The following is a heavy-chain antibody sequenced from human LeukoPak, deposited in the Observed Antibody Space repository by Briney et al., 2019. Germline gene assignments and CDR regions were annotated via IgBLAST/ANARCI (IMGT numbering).Heavy chain of an antibody. CDR2: IIPILGIA. CDR3: ARGAHGGNSDVEP. J-gene: IGHJ5*02. Sequence: AWVKVSCKASLGTFSSYAISWVRQAPGQGLEWMGRIIPILGIANYAQKFQGRATITADTSTSTAYIALSSLRSQDTAVYYCARGAHGGNSDVEPGGQATLPTVSS. D-gene: IGHD4-23*01. V-gene: IGHV1-69*04. CDR1: LGTFSSYA.